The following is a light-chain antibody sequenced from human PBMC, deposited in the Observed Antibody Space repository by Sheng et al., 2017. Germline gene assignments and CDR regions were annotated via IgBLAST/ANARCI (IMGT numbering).Light chain of an antibody. CDR2: EVS. CDR3: SSYAGSNPSYV. Sequence: QSALTQPPSASGSPGQSVTISCTGTSSDVGGYNFVSWYQQHPGKAPKLMIFEVSKRPSGVPDRFSGSKSGNTASLTVFGLQAEDEADYYCSSYAGSNPSYVFGTGTKVTV. J-gene: IGLJ1*01. V-gene: IGLV2-8*01. CDR1: SSDVGGYNF.